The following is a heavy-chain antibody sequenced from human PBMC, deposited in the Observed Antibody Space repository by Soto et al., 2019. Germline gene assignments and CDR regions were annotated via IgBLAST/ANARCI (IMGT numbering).Heavy chain of an antibody. CDR1: GGSISTYY. D-gene: IGHD4-17*01. V-gene: IGHV4-59*01. J-gene: IGHJ4*02. Sequence: QVQLQESGPGLVKPSETLSLTCTVSGGSISTYYWDWIRQPPGKELEWIEYTHYTGNTNYHPSLKSRVTISLDTSRNQFSLKLSSVTAADTAIYYCARHTVTIRAGFDYWGQGALVTVSS. CDR2: THYTGNT. CDR3: ARHTVTIRAGFDY.